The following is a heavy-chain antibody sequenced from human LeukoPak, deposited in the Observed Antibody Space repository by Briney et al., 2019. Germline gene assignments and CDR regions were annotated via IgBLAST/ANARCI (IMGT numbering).Heavy chain of an antibody. CDR1: SDSFSNGNYF. CDR2: IYISGST. CDR3: ARPGYCSNTSCLEEGYDY. Sequence: PSETLSLTCTVSSDSFSNGNYFWAWIRQPAGKGLEWIGRIYISGSTNYKPSLKSRVTMSVDTSKKQFSLKLSSVTAADTAVYYCARPGYCSNTSCLEEGYDYWGQGTLVTVSS. V-gene: IGHV4-61*02. D-gene: IGHD2-2*01. J-gene: IGHJ4*02.